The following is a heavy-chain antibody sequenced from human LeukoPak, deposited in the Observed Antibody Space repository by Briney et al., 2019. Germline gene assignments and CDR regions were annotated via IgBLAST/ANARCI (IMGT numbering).Heavy chain of an antibody. Sequence: GGSLRLSCAASGLTFSSTAMSWVRQTPGKGLEWVSAISASGGDTFYADSVKGRFTISRDNSKDMLYLQMNSLRGDDTAVYYCATHLAYCGGGSCSFFDYWGQGALVTVSS. CDR1: GLTFSSTA. D-gene: IGHD2-15*01. V-gene: IGHV3-23*01. CDR2: ISASGGDT. CDR3: ATHLAYCGGGSCSFFDY. J-gene: IGHJ4*02.